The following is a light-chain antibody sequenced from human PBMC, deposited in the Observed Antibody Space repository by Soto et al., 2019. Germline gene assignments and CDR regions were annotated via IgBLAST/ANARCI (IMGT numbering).Light chain of an antibody. CDR3: QQYYSYPPIT. V-gene: IGKV1-9*01. CDR1: QGISSN. CDR2: AAS. Sequence: DIQLTQSPSFLSASVGDRVTITCRASQGISSNLAWYQQKPGKAPKLLIYAASTLQSGVPSRFSGSGSGTDFTLTISCLQSEDFATYYCQQYYSYPPITFGQGTRLEIK. J-gene: IGKJ5*01.